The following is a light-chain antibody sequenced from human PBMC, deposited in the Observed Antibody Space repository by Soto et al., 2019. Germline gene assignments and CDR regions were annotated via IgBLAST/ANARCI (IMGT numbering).Light chain of an antibody. J-gene: IGKJ1*01. CDR2: SAS. Sequence: EIELTQSPGTLSLSPGERATLSCRASQSVSSSYLAWYQQKPGQALRLLIYSASSRATGIPDRFSGSGSGTDFTLTISRLEPEDFAVYYCQDYGSSRTFGQGTKVEIK. V-gene: IGKV3-20*01. CDR3: QDYGSSRT. CDR1: QSVSSSY.